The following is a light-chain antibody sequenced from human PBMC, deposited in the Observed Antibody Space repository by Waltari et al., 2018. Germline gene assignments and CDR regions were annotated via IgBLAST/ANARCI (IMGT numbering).Light chain of an antibody. CDR2: YDS. CDR1: NIASNS. V-gene: IGLV3-21*04. Sequence: SYVLTQPPSVSVAPGKTARITCGGNNIASNSVHWYQQKPGQAPVLVIYYDSDRPSGIPERFSGSNSGNTATLTISRVEAGDEADYYCQVWDSSSDHPDVVFGGGTKLTVL. J-gene: IGLJ2*01. CDR3: QVWDSSSDHPDVV.